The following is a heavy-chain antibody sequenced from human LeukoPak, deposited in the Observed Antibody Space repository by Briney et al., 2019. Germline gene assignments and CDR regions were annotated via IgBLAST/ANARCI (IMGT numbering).Heavy chain of an antibody. CDR1: GGSISSSYY. CDR3: ARVYGDGVDY. Sequence: SETLSLTCTVSGGSISSSYYWSWIRQPAGKGLEWIGRIYTSGSTNYNPSLKSRVTMSVDTSKNQFSLKLSSVTAADTAVYYCARVYGDGVDYWGQGTLVTVSS. D-gene: IGHD4-17*01. J-gene: IGHJ4*02. V-gene: IGHV4-4*07. CDR2: IYTSGST.